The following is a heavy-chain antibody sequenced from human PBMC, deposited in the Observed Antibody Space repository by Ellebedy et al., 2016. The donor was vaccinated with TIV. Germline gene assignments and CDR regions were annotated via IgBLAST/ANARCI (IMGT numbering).Heavy chain of an antibody. CDR3: ARERKMTIVGVVIPILDF. CDR1: GGSISSGDYY. J-gene: IGHJ4*02. D-gene: IGHD3-3*02. CDR2: IYYSGST. V-gene: IGHV4-30-4*01. Sequence: SETLSLTCTVPGGSISSGDYYWNWIRQPPGKGLEWIGYIYYSGSTYYKPSLNSRVTISLDNSRNQFSLKLNSVTTADTAVYYWARERKMTIVGVVIPILDFWGQGTLVTVSS.